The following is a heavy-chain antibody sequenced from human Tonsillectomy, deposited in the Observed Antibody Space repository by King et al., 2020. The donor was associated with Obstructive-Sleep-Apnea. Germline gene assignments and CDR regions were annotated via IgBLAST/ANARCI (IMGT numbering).Heavy chain of an antibody. Sequence: VQLQQWGAGLLKPSETLSLTCAVYGGSFSGYYWSWIRQPPGKGLEWIGEISDSGSTNYNPSLKSRFTISVDSSKNQFSLKLSSVTAADTAVYYCASDGHPELGYWGQGTLVTVSS. CDR1: GGSFSGYY. CDR3: ASDGHPELGY. CDR2: ISDSGST. V-gene: IGHV4-34*01. J-gene: IGHJ4*02. D-gene: IGHD1-14*01.